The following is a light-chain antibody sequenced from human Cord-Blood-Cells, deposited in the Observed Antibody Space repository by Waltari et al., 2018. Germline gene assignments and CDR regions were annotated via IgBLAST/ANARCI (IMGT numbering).Light chain of an antibody. J-gene: IGKJ2*01. CDR2: WAS. Sequence: DIVMTQSPDSLAVSLGERATINCKSSQSVLYSSNNKNYLAWYQQKPGQPPKLLIYWASTRESGVPDRFTGSGSGTDFNLTFSRYQAEDVAVYYCQQYYSTPYTFGQGTKLEIK. V-gene: IGKV4-1*01. CDR1: QSVLYSSNNKNY. CDR3: QQYYSTPYT.